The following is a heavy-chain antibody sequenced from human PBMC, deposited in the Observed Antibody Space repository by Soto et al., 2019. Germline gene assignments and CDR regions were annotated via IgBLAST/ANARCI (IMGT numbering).Heavy chain of an antibody. CDR1: GFIRDDFA. CDR3: VKASAGWPPNFFDH. J-gene: IGHJ5*02. CDR2: ISCNSAGV. V-gene: IGHV3-9*01. Sequence: GGAPGLFCTVTGFIRDDFAMHWVRQAPRKGLEWVSGISCNSAGVVYADSVKGRFTISRDNAEDSLYLHMNSLRPDDTAFYFYVKASAGWPPNFFDHWGQGAPVAGSS. D-gene: IGHD6-19*01.